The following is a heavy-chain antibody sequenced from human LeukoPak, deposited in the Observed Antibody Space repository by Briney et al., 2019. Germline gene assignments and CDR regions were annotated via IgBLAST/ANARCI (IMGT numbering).Heavy chain of an antibody. Sequence: GGSLRLSCAASGFTFNTYWIHWVRQAPGKGLEWVSLISGDGGTTYYADSVKGRFTISRDNSKNSLYLQMNSLRTEDTALYYCAKAISGAYTSDWGQGTLVTVSS. V-gene: IGHV3-43*02. CDR2: ISGDGGTT. J-gene: IGHJ4*02. CDR1: GFTFNTYW. CDR3: AKAISGAYTSD. D-gene: IGHD4-17*01.